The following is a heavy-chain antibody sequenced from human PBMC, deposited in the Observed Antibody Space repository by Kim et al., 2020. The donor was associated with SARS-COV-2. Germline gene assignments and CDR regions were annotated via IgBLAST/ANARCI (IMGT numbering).Heavy chain of an antibody. D-gene: IGHD3-16*01. CDR3: TRRGDAFDP. J-gene: IGHJ5*02. V-gene: IGHV3-73*01. CDR2: FAT. Sequence: FATTYAASVKGRFTISRDESKNTAYLQMNSLKTEDTAVCYCTRRGDAFDPWGQGTLVTVSS.